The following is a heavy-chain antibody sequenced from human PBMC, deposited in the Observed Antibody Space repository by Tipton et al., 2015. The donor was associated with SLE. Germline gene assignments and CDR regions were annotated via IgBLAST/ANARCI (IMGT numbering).Heavy chain of an antibody. Sequence: SLRLSCAASGFTFSNAWMNWVRQAPGKGLEWVGRIKSKTDGGTTDYAAPVKGRFTISRDNSKNTLYLQMNSLRAEDTAVYYCARGVGSGALNFDYWGQGTLVTVSS. CDR1: GFTFSNAW. CDR3: ARGVGSGALNFDY. CDR2: IKSKTDGGTT. D-gene: IGHD1-26*01. V-gene: IGHV3-15*07. J-gene: IGHJ4*02.